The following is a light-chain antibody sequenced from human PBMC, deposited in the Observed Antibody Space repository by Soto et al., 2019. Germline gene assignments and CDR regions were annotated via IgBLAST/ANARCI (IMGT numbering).Light chain of an antibody. CDR1: HYVYSN. J-gene: IGKJ1*01. CDR3: QQYHNLWT. CDR2: RAS. V-gene: IGKV3-15*01. Sequence: IVLTHSPGTLSFSPGEIASLSFRASHYVYSNVAWFQQRPGQAPRLLIYRASTRATGTPARFSGSGSGTEFTLTITSLQSEDFALYYCQQYHNLWTFGQGTKVDIK.